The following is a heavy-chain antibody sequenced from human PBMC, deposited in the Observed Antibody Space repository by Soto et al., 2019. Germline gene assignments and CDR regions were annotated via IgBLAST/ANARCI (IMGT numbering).Heavy chain of an antibody. CDR1: GGSVTSDEDY. J-gene: IGHJ4*02. Sequence: SETLSLTCTVSGGSVTSDEDYWTWIRQSPGKGLEWIGYISNSGSTGYNPSLKTRLSMSVDRSKNQFTLRLTSVTAADTAMYFCATESGSTYGYFDHWGQGTQVTVPQ. CDR2: ISNSGST. CDR3: ATESGSTYGYFDH. V-gene: IGHV4-30-4*01. D-gene: IGHD5-18*01.